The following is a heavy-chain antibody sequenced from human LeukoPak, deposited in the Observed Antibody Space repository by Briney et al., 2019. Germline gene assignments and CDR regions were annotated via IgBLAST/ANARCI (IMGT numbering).Heavy chain of an antibody. V-gene: IGHV1-2*02. CDR3: ARGPSDSSGYYYEGDAFDI. CDR1: GYTLTGYC. J-gene: IGHJ3*02. Sequence: ASVKLSCKASGYTLTGYCMSWVRQAPGQGLEWVGSINPNGGGTNYGQKFQGRVTTTRDTSISIVYMELSRLRSDDAAVYYCARGPSDSSGYYYEGDAFDIWGQGTVVTVSS. CDR2: INPNGGGT. D-gene: IGHD3-22*01.